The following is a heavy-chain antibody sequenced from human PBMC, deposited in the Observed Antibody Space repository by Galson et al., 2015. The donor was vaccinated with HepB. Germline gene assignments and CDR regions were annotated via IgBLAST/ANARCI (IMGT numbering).Heavy chain of an antibody. V-gene: IGHV1-58*02. CDR1: GFTFTSSA. CDR2: IVVGSGNT. CDR3: AALWTSNAHDYVSY. J-gene: IGHJ4*02. D-gene: IGHD4-17*01. Sequence: SVKVSCKASGFTFTSSATQWVRQARGQRLEWIGWIVVGSGNTNYAQKFQERVTITRDMSTSTAYMELSSLRSEDTAVYYCAALWTSNAHDYVSYWGQGTLVTVSS.